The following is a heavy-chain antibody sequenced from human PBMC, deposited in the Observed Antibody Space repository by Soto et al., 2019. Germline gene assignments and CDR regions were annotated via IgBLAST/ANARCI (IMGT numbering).Heavy chain of an antibody. CDR2: MDPSDSQT. CDR3: ARHIYESDTGPNFQYYFES. Sequence: GESLKISCKGSGYSFAGYWITWVRQKPGKGLEGMGRMDPSDSQTYYSPSFRGHITISVTKSITTVFLQWSSLRASDTAMYYCARHIYESDTGPNFQYYFESWGQGTPVTVSS. CDR1: GYSFAGYW. V-gene: IGHV5-10-1*01. J-gene: IGHJ4*02. D-gene: IGHD5-18*01.